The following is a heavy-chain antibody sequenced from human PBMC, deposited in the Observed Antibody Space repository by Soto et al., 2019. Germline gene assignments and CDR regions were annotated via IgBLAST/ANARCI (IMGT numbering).Heavy chain of an antibody. CDR3: ARGKQQLVLTDWFDP. CDR2: ISSNGGST. CDR1: GFTFSSYA. D-gene: IGHD6-13*01. J-gene: IGHJ5*02. V-gene: IGHV3-64*01. Sequence: EVQLVESGGGLVQPGGSLRLSCAASGFTFSSYAMHWVRQAPGKGLEYVSAISSNGGSTYYANSVKGRFTISRDNSKNTLYLQMGSLRAEDMAVYYCARGKQQLVLTDWFDPWCQGTLVTVSS.